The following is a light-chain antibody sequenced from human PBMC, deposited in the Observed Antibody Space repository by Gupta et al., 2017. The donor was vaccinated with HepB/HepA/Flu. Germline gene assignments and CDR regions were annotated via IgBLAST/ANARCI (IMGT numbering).Light chain of an antibody. CDR2: DVN. J-gene: IGLJ2*01. CDR1: SSDVGGYND. Sequence: QSALTQPRSVSGSPGQSATISCTGTSSDVGGYNDVSWYQHHPGKAPKLMIYDVNKRPSGVPDRFSGSKSGNTASLTISRLQAEDEADYYCCSYAGSYTLVVFGGGTKLTVL. CDR3: CSYAGSYTLVV. V-gene: IGLV2-11*01.